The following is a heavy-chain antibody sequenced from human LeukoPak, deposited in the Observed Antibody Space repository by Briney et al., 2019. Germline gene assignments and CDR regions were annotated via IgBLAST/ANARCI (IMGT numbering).Heavy chain of an antibody. CDR3: ARNHLGLGL. CDR2: INTRNGHA. J-gene: IGHJ4*02. Sequence: ASVKVSCKASGYTFTTYEIIWVRQAPGQGLEWMGWINTRNGHANYAHQLQSRVTLTTDTSTSTSYMELASLRFDDTAIYYCARNHLGLGLWGQGTLVTVSS. V-gene: IGHV1-18*01. CDR1: GYTFTTYE. D-gene: IGHD3-16*01.